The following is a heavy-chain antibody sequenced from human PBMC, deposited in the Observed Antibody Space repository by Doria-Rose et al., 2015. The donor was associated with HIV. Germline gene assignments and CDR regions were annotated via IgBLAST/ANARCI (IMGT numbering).Heavy chain of an antibody. D-gene: IGHD6-13*01. V-gene: IGHV2-26*01. CDR2: IFSDDER. CDR3: ARIKSSRWYHKYYFDF. J-gene: IGHJ4*02. Sequence: QVTLKESGPVLVKPTETLTLTCTVSGAPLSSAGMGVSWIRQRPGKALEWLANIFSDDERSYKTSLKSRLTISRGTSKSQVVLTMTDMDPVDTATYYCARIKSSRWYHKYYFDFWGQGTLVIVSA. CDR1: GAPLSSAGMG.